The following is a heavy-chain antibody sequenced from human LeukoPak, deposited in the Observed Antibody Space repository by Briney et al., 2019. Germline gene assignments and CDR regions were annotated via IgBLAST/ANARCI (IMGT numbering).Heavy chain of an antibody. J-gene: IGHJ4*02. V-gene: IGHV3-9*02. D-gene: IGHD6-19*01. CDR2: ISWNSGSI. Sequence: GGSLRLSCAGSGFISNNYAMHWVRQPPGKGLEWVSGISWNSGSIDYADSVKGRFTISRDNAKNYLYLQMNSLRVEDTAFYYCAKDSRRHYTSGPNPDSLHWGQGALVTVSS. CDR3: AKDSRRHYTSGPNPDSLH. CDR1: GFISNNYA.